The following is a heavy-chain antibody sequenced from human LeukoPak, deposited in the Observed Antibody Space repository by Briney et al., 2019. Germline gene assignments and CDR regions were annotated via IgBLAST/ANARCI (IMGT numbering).Heavy chain of an antibody. CDR2: ISSSSSYI. CDR3: ARGNYGSDYFDY. V-gene: IGHV3-21*01. Sequence: AGGSLRLSCAASGFTFSSYSMNWVRQAPGKGLEWVSSISSSSSYIYYADSVKGRFTISRDNAKNSLYLQMNSLRAEDTAVYYCARGNYGSDYFDYWGQGTPVTVSS. CDR1: GFTFSSYS. J-gene: IGHJ4*02. D-gene: IGHD1-7*01.